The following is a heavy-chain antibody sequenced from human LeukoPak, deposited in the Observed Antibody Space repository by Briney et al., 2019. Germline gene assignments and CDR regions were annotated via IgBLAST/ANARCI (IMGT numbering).Heavy chain of an antibody. CDR3: ARDGMGATSDY. Sequence: PSETLSLTCTVSGGSISSYYWSWIRQPPGEGLEWIGYIYYSGSTNYNPSLKSRVTISVDTSKNQFSLKLSSVTAADTAVYYCARDGMGATSDYWGQGTLVTISS. J-gene: IGHJ4*02. V-gene: IGHV4-59*01. CDR1: GGSISSYY. D-gene: IGHD1-26*01. CDR2: IYYSGST.